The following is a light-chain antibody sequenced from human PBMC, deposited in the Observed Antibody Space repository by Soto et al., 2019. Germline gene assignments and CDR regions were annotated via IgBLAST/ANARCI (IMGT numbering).Light chain of an antibody. J-gene: IGLJ3*02. Sequence: QSALTKPASVSGSPGQSITISCTGTSSDVGGYNYVSWYQQHPGKAPKLMIYEVSNRPSGVSNRFSGSKSGNTASLTISGLPADDEADYYCSSYTSSSTLVFGGRNKLTVL. CDR1: SSDVGGYNY. CDR3: SSYTSSSTLV. V-gene: IGLV2-14*01. CDR2: EVS.